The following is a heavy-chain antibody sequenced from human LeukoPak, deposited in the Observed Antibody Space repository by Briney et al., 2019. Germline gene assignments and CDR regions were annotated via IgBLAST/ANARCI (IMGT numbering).Heavy chain of an antibody. CDR1: GGSISSSSYY. Sequence: SETLSLTCTVSGGSISSSSYYWGWIRQPPGKGLEWIGSIYYSGSTYYNPSLKSRVTISVDTSKNQFSLKLSSVTAADTAVYYCARFVVVPAATDAFDIWGQGTMVTVSS. J-gene: IGHJ3*02. CDR2: IYYSGST. D-gene: IGHD2-2*01. CDR3: ARFVVVPAATDAFDI. V-gene: IGHV4-39*01.